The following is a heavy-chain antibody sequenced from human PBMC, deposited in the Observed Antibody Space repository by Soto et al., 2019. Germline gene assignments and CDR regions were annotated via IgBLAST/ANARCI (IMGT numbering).Heavy chain of an antibody. Sequence: ASVKVSCKASGYTFTSYGISWVRQAPGQGLEWMGWISAYNGNTNYAQKLQGRVTMTTDTSTSTAYMELRSLRSDDTAVYYCARDCDFWSGPRDFDYWGQGTLVTVSS. D-gene: IGHD3-3*01. V-gene: IGHV1-18*01. J-gene: IGHJ4*02. CDR1: GYTFTSYG. CDR2: ISAYNGNT. CDR3: ARDCDFWSGPRDFDY.